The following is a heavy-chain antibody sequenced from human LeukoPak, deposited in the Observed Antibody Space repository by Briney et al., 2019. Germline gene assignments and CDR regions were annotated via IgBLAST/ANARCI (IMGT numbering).Heavy chain of an antibody. V-gene: IGHV1-2*02. CDR3: ARVDRGRIVSFFDY. D-gene: IGHD1-14*01. J-gene: IGHJ4*02. Sequence: ASVKVSCKASGYTFTGYYMHWVRQAPGQGLEWMGWINPNSGGTNYAQKFQGRVTMTRDTSISTAYMELSRLRSDDTAVYYCARVDRGRIVSFFDYWGQGTLVTVSS. CDR2: INPNSGGT. CDR1: GYTFTGYY.